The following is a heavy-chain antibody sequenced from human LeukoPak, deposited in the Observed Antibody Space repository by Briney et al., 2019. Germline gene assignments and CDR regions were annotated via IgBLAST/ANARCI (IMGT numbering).Heavy chain of an antibody. CDR1: GGSISSGSYY. D-gene: IGHD3-10*01. CDR2: IYTSGST. Sequence: PSQTLSLTCTVSGGSISSGSYYWSWIRQPAGKGLEWIGRIYTSGSTNYNPTLKSRVTISVDTSKNQFSLKLSSVTAADTAVYYCARMLRSGSYYRVGYFGYWGQGTLVTVSS. J-gene: IGHJ4*02. CDR3: ARMLRSGSYYRVGYFGY. V-gene: IGHV4-61*02.